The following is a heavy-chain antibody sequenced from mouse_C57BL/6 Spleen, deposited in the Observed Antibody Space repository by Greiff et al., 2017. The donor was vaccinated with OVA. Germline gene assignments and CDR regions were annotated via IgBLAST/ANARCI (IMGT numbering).Heavy chain of an antibody. Sequence: QVHVKQSGAELVKPGASVKISCKASGYAFSSYWMNWVKQRPGKGLEWIGQIYPGDGDTNYNGQFKGKATLTADKSSSTAYMQLSSLTSEDSAVYFCARWYYYGSSYYAMDYWGQGTSVTVSS. CDR2: IYPGDGDT. V-gene: IGHV1-80*01. CDR3: ARWYYYGSSYYAMDY. CDR1: GYAFSSYW. J-gene: IGHJ4*01. D-gene: IGHD1-1*01.